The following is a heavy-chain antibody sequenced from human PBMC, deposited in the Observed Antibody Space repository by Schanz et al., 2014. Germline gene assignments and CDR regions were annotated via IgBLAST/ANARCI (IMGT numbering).Heavy chain of an antibody. Sequence: QVQLVQSGAEVKKPGASVKVSCKASGYTTFTDYYIHWVRQAPGQGLEWMGWINPNSGDTNYAQKFQGWVTMTRDTSISTAYMEVSRLKSDDTAVYYCARGPSQGYSYGHNIGAYYYGMDVWGQGTTXTVSS. V-gene: IGHV1-2*04. J-gene: IGHJ6*02. CDR2: INPNSGDT. CDR3: ARGPSQGYSYGHNIGAYYYGMDV. D-gene: IGHD5-18*01. CDR1: GYTTFTDYY.